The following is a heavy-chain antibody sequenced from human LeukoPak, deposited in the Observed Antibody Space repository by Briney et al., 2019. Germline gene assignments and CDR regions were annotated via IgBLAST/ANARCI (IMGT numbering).Heavy chain of an antibody. CDR3: AKDLQYYYDSGGWFQH. CDR1: GFTFDDYA. D-gene: IGHD3-22*01. CDR2: ISWNSGSI. J-gene: IGHJ1*01. Sequence: GGSLRLSCAASGFTFDDYAMHWVRQAPGKGLEWVSGISWNSGSIGYADSVKGRFTISRDNAKNSLYLQMNSLRAEDTALYYCAKDLQYYYDSGGWFQHWGQGTLVTVSS. V-gene: IGHV3-9*01.